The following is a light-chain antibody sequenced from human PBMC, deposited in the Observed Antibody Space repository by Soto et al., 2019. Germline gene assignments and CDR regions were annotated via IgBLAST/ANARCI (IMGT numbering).Light chain of an antibody. Sequence: QSVLAQPPSASGTPGQTVTISCSGGSSNIKTNGVSWYQQVPGAAPKLLIYSNSQRPSGAPDRLSGSKSGTSASLAISGLQSEDEATYHCSTWDDSLNGLIFGGGTTVTVL. V-gene: IGLV1-44*01. CDR1: SSNIKTNG. CDR2: SNS. CDR3: STWDDSLNGLI. J-gene: IGLJ2*01.